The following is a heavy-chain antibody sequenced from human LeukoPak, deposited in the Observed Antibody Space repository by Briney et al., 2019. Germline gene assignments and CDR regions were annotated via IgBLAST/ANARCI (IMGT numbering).Heavy chain of an antibody. V-gene: IGHV4-39*07. CDR1: GGSISSSGYY. D-gene: IGHD6-13*01. Sequence: SETLSLTCTVSGGSISSSGYYWAWLRQTPGKGLEWIGNIYHTGSTYYNPSLKSRVTISVDTSRNQFSLKLNSVTAADTAVYYCARGYSSSWYLNWFDPWGQGTLVTVSS. CDR3: ARGYSSSWYLNWFDP. J-gene: IGHJ5*02. CDR2: IYHTGST.